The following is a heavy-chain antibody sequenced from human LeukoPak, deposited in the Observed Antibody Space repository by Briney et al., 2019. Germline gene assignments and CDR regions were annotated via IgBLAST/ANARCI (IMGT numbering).Heavy chain of an antibody. D-gene: IGHD6-13*01. Sequence: GGSLRLSCAASGFTFSSYGMHWVRQAPGKGLEWVAFIRYDGSNKYYADSVKGRFTISRDNSKNTLYLQMNSLRSEDTAVYYCARDKKPTKGSSWYNWFDPWGQGTLVTVSS. V-gene: IGHV3-30*02. J-gene: IGHJ5*02. CDR1: GFTFSSYG. CDR2: IRYDGSNK. CDR3: ARDKKPTKGSSWYNWFDP.